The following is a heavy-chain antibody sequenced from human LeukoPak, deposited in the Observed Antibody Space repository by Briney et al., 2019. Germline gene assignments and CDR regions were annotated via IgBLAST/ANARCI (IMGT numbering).Heavy chain of an antibody. D-gene: IGHD1-26*01. J-gene: IGHJ4*02. CDR2: IYYSGST. CDR3: VRGGIVGTTARIPLFDY. V-gene: IGHV4-59*01. CDR1: GGSISSYY. Sequence: SETLTLTCTVSGGSISSYYWSWVRQPPGKGLEWIGYIYYSGSTNYNPSLKSRVTMSVDTSKNQFSLKLSSVTAADTAVYYCVRGGIVGTTARIPLFDYWGQGTLVTVSS.